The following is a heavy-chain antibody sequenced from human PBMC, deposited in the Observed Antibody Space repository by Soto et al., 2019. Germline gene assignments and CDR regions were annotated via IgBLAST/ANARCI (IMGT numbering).Heavy chain of an antibody. J-gene: IGHJ6*02. CDR1: GFTFSSYS. Sequence: GGSVKLSCAASGFTFSSYSMNWVRQAPGKGLEWVSSISSSSSYIYYADSVKGRFTISRDNAKNSLYLQMNSLRAEDTAVHYCARDYGIAAAGTENYYYYYGMDVWGQGTTVTVSS. CDR3: ARDYGIAAAGTENYYYYYGMDV. D-gene: IGHD6-13*01. V-gene: IGHV3-21*01. CDR2: ISSSSSYI.